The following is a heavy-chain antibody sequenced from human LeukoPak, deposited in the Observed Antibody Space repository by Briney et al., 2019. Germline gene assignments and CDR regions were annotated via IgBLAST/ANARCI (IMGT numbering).Heavy chain of an antibody. CDR1: GFTFSSYE. CDR2: ISSSGSTI. V-gene: IGHV3-48*03. CDR3: ARYNYYYDTSGYYPYYFDY. J-gene: IGHJ4*02. Sequence: GGSLRLSCAASGFTFSSYEMNWVRQAPGKGLEWVSYISSSGSTIYYADSVKGRFTISRDNAKNSLYLQMNSLRAEDTAVYYCARYNYYYDTSGYYPYYFDYWGRGTLVTVSS. D-gene: IGHD3-22*01.